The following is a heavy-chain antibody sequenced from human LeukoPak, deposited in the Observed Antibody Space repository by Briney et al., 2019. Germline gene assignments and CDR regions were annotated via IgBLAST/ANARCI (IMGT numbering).Heavy chain of an antibody. CDR2: INHSGST. CDR1: GGSFSGYY. V-gene: IGHV4-34*01. J-gene: IGHJ3*02. D-gene: IGHD3-10*01. CDR3: ARPDYGSGSYAFDI. Sequence: SETLSLTCAVYGGSFSGYYWSWIRQPPGKGLERIGEINHSGSTNYNPSLKSRVTISVDTSKNQFSLKLSSVTAADTAVYYCARPDYGSGSYAFDIWGQGTMVTVSS.